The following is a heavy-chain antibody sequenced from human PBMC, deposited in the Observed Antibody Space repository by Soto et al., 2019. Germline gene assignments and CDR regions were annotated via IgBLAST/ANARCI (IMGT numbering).Heavy chain of an antibody. CDR3: AALPYYYDSTDAFDI. D-gene: IGHD3-22*01. V-gene: IGHV1-58*01. CDR1: GFTFTSTA. J-gene: IGHJ3*02. Sequence: TSVKVSCKASGFTFTSTAGQWVRQARGQRLEWIGWIVVGSGNTNYAQKFQERVTITRDMSTSTAYMELSSLRSEDTAVYYCAALPYYYDSTDAFDIWGQGTMVTVSS. CDR2: IVVGSGNT.